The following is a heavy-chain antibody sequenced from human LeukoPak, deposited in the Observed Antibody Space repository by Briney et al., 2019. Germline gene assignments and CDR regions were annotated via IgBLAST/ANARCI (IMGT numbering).Heavy chain of an antibody. D-gene: IGHD6-6*01. CDR3: ARLTDYEYSSSXFDY. V-gene: IGHV4-39*01. Sequence: PSETLSLTCTVSGGSIISRSYYWGWIRQPPGKGLEWIGSIYYSGSTSYNPSLKSRVTISVDTSKNQFSLKLSSVTATDTAVYYCARLTDYEYSSSXFDYWGQGTLVTVSS. J-gene: IGHJ4*02. CDR1: GGSIISRSYY. CDR2: IYYSGST.